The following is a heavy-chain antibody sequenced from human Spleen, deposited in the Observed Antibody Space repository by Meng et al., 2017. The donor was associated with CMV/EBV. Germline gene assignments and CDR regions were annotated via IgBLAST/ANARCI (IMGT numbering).Heavy chain of an antibody. CDR1: GFTSSSYE. Sequence: GGSLRLSCAASGFTSSSYEMNWVRQAPGRGLEWVSSITPVSDYIYYTDSVKGRFTISRDNAKKSLYLQMNSLRVEDTAVYYCTRGAEYQLPYGTKDWGRGTLVTVSS. CDR2: ITPVSDYI. J-gene: IGHJ4*02. D-gene: IGHD2-2*01. V-gene: IGHV3-21*01. CDR3: TRGAEYQLPYGTKD.